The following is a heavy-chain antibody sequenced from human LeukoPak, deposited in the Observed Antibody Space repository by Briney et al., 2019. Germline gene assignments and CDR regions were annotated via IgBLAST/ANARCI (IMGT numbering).Heavy chain of an antibody. J-gene: IGHJ4*02. Sequence: SETLSLTCTVSGGSISSYYWSWIRQPPGKGLEWIGYIYYSGSTNYNPSLKSRVTISVDTSKNQFSLKLSSVTAADTAVYYCARLSVDCYDSRGYWDYWGQGTLVTVSS. CDR3: ARLSVDCYDSRGYWDY. CDR2: IYYSGST. V-gene: IGHV4-59*08. D-gene: IGHD3-22*01. CDR1: GGSISSYY.